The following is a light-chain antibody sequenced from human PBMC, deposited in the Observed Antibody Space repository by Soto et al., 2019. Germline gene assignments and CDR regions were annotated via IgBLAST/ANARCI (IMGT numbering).Light chain of an antibody. V-gene: IGKV3-20*01. J-gene: IGKJ1*01. CDR3: QQYGSSLWT. CDR1: QSVSSSF. CDR2: GAS. Sequence: EIVLTQSPGTLSLSPGERATLSCRASQSVSSSFLAWYPQKPGQAPRLLIYGASSRATGIPDRFSGSGSGTDLTLTISRLEPEDFAVSYCQQYGSSLWTFSQGTKVEIK.